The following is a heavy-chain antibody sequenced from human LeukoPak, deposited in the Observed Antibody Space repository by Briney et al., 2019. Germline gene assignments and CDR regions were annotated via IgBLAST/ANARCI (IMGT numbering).Heavy chain of an antibody. D-gene: IGHD5-24*01. J-gene: IGHJ4*02. V-gene: IGHV1-69-2*01. Sequence: ASVKVSCKVSGYTFTDYYMHWVRQAPGKGLEWMGPVDPEDGETIYAEKFQGRVTITADTSTDTAYMELSSLRSEDTAVYYCATDRRDGYTDPFDYWGQGTLVTVSS. CDR3: ATDRRDGYTDPFDY. CDR1: GYTFTDYY. CDR2: VDPEDGET.